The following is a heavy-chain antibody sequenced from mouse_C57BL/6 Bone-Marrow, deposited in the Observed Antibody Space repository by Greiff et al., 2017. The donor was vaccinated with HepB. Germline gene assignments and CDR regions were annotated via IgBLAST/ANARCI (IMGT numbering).Heavy chain of an antibody. J-gene: IGHJ4*01. CDR2: IYPGGGYT. V-gene: IGHV1-63*01. CDR1: GYTFTNYW. CDR3: ARRATVPDYYAMDY. Sequence: VQLQQSGAELVRPGTSVKMSCKASGYTFTNYWIGWAKQRPGHGLEWIGDIYPGGGYTNYNEKFKGKATLTADKSSSTADMQFSSLTSEDSAIYYGARRATVPDYYAMDYWGQGTSVTVSS. D-gene: IGHD1-1*01.